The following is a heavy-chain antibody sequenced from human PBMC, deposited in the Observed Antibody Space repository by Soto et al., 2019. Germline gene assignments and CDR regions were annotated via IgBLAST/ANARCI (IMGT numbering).Heavy chain of an antibody. D-gene: IGHD5-18*01. CDR2: ISYDGSNK. J-gene: IGHJ3*02. CDR1: GFTFSSYG. Sequence: QVQLVESGGGVVQPGRSLRLSCAASGFTFSSYGMHWVRQAPGKGLEWVAVISYDGSNKYYADSVKGRFTISRDNSKNTLYLQMNSLRAEDTAVYYCAKEGKIQLCALSGAFDIWGQGTMVTVSS. V-gene: IGHV3-30*18. CDR3: AKEGKIQLCALSGAFDI.